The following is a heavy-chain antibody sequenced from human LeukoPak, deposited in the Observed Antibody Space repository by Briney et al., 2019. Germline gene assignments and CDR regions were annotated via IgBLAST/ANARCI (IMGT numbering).Heavy chain of an antibody. CDR3: ARDRSSAAATAFDY. CDR1: GDSISIYY. Sequence: SETLSLTCTVSGDSISIYYWSWIRQPLGAAKGLEWIGRINTSGSINYNPSLKSRVTMSVDTSKNQFSLKLGSVTAADTALYYCARDRSSAAATAFDYWGQGALVTVSS. J-gene: IGHJ4*02. CDR2: INTSGSI. D-gene: IGHD2-15*01. V-gene: IGHV4-4*07.